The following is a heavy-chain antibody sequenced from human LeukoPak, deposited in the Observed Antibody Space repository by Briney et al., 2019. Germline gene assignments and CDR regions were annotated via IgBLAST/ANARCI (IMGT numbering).Heavy chain of an antibody. J-gene: IGHJ6*03. CDR1: GGSFSGHD. D-gene: IGHD3-3*01. CDR3: ARRVAGGYYSVVVNYYYYMDV. V-gene: IGHV4-34*01. CDR2: INHSGST. Sequence: KPSETLSLTCAVYGGSFSGHDWSWIRQPPGKGLGWIGEINHSGSTNYNPSLKNRVTISVDTSKNQFSLKLSSVTAADTAVYYCARRVAGGYYSVVVNYYYYMDVWGKGTTVTVSS.